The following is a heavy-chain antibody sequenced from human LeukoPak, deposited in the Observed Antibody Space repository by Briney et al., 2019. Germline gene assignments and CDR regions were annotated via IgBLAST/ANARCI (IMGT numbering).Heavy chain of an antibody. V-gene: IGHV4-34*01. Sequence: SETLSLTCAVYGGSFRGYYWSWIRQPPGKGLEWIGEINHSGSTNYNPSLKSRVTISVDTSKNQFSLKLSSVTAADTAVYYCARGGTELRYFDWAQYYFDYWGQGTLVTVSS. D-gene: IGHD3-9*01. CDR1: GGSFRGYY. CDR2: INHSGST. CDR3: ARGGTELRYFDWAQYYFDY. J-gene: IGHJ4*02.